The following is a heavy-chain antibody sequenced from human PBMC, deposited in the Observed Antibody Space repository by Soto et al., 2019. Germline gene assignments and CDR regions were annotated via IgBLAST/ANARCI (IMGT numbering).Heavy chain of an antibody. CDR3: ARVEAVAGLYNYHGLDV. CDR1: GGTFSNYA. Sequence: QVQLVQSGAEEKKPGASVKVSCKVSGGTFSNYAIDWVRLAPGHGLEWMGGIVPIFGTTYYTQKFQGRATIIADDSTTTACLEMSSLRSEDTAIYYCARVEAVAGLYNYHGLDVWGQGTAVTVSS. V-gene: IGHV1-69*13. CDR2: IVPIFGTT. J-gene: IGHJ6*02. D-gene: IGHD6-19*01.